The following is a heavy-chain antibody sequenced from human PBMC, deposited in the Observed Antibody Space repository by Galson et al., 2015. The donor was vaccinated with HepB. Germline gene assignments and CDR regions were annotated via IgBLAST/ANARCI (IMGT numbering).Heavy chain of an antibody. CDR3: AKDFCRADNCDPFDY. Sequence: SLRLSCAASGLTFTNYAMGWVRQAPGKGLEWVSGIYPDGHITYYADSVKGRFTISGDDSKNTVYLQMNSVRVEDTAVYFCAKDFCRADNCDPFDYWGQGTLVTVSS. CDR1: GLTFTNYA. J-gene: IGHJ4*02. V-gene: IGHV3-23*01. D-gene: IGHD2-15*01. CDR2: IYPDGHIT.